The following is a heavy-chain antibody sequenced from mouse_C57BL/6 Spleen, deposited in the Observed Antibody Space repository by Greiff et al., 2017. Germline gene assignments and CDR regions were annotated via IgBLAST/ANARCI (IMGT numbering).Heavy chain of an antibody. CDR1: GYTFTSYW. J-gene: IGHJ1*03. V-gene: IGHV1-64*01. CDR2: IHPNSGST. CDR3: ARAYDYDVRGYFDV. D-gene: IGHD2-4*01. Sequence: VQLQQPGAELVKPGASVKLSCKASGYTFTSYWMHWVKQRPGQGLAWIGMIHPNSGSTNYNEKFKSKATLTVDKSSSTAYMQLSSLTSEDSAVYYCARAYDYDVRGYFDVWGTGTTVTVSS.